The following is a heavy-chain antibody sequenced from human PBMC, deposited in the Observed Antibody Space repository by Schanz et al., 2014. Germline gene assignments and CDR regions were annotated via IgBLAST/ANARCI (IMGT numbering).Heavy chain of an antibody. CDR1: GYMFDTYG. CDR3: ARLSVAGRPHVNYWYFDL. D-gene: IGHD6-19*01. J-gene: IGHJ2*01. CDR2: ISTYNGHT. V-gene: IGHV1-18*04. Sequence: QVRLVQSGAEAREPGASVKVSCKATGYMFDTYGFAWVRQAPGQGLEWMGWISTYNGHTRYGQKFQDRLALTTDTDTATAHVELRSLRTDDTAVYYCARLSVAGRPHVNYWYFDLWGRGTLVTVSS.